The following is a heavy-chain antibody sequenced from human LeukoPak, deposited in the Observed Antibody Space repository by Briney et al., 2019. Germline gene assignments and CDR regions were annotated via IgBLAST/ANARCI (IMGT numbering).Heavy chain of an antibody. CDR1: GFTFSSYW. Sequence: GGSLRLSCAASGFTFSSYWMSWVRQAPGKGLEWVANIKQDGSEKYYVDSVKGRFTISRDNAKNSLYLRMNSLRAEDTAVYYCARRLFGVVTYYFDYWGQGTLVTVSS. V-gene: IGHV3-7*01. CDR3: ARRLFGVVTYYFDY. CDR2: IKQDGSEK. J-gene: IGHJ4*02. D-gene: IGHD3-3*01.